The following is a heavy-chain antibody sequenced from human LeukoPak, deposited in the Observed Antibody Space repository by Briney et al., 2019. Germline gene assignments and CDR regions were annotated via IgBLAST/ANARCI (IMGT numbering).Heavy chain of an antibody. CDR3: ARLRSDMIVSGQRAFDI. CDR1: GYSFTSYW. V-gene: IGHV5-51*01. Sequence: GESLKISCKGSGYSFTSYWIGWVRQMPGKGLGWMGIIYPGDSDTRYSPSFQGQVTISADKSISTAYLQWSSLKASDTAMYYCARLRSDMIVSGQRAFDIWGQGTMVTVSS. D-gene: IGHD3-22*01. CDR2: IYPGDSDT. J-gene: IGHJ3*02.